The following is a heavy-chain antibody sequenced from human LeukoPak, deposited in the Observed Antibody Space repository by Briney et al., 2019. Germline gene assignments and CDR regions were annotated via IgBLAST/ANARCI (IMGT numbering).Heavy chain of an antibody. V-gene: IGHV4-34*01. CDR1: GGSFSGYY. CDR2: INHSGST. CDR3: ARRLNGWNDLDY. Sequence: SETLSLTCAVYGGSFSGYYWSWIRQPPGKGLLWIGEINHSGSTNYNPSLKSRVTISVDTSKNQFSLKLSSVTAADTAVYYCARRLNGWNDLDYWGQGTLVTVSS. J-gene: IGHJ4*02. D-gene: IGHD1-1*01.